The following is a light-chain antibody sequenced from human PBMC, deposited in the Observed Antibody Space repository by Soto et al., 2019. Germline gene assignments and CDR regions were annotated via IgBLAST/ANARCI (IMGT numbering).Light chain of an antibody. CDR3: QQYNNWPHT. V-gene: IGKV3-15*01. CDR1: QSVSTN. Sequence: ERVMTQSPATLSVSPGERVTLSCRASQSVSTNLAWYQQKPGQAPRLLIFAASTRATGIPARFSGSGSGTEFTLTISSLQSEDFAVYYCQQYNNWPHTFGQGTKLEIK. J-gene: IGKJ2*01. CDR2: AAS.